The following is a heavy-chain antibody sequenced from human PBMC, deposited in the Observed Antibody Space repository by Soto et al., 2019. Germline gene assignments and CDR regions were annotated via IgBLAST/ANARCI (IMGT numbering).Heavy chain of an antibody. V-gene: IGHV1-8*01. CDR3: ARALGYCSSTSCYREGWFDP. Sequence: QVQLVQSGAEVKKPGASVKVSCKASGYTFTSYDINWVRQATGQGLEWMGWMNPNSGNTGYAQKCQGRVTMTRNTAISTAYMELSSLRSEDTAVYYCARALGYCSSTSCYREGWFDPWGQGTLVTVSS. CDR1: GYTFTSYD. CDR2: MNPNSGNT. D-gene: IGHD2-2*02. J-gene: IGHJ5*02.